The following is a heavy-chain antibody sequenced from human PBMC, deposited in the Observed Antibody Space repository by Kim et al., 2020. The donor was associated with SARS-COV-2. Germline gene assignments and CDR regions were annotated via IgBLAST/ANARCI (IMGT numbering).Heavy chain of an antibody. D-gene: IGHD3-10*01. CDR2: IRSKANSYAT. J-gene: IGHJ5*02. CDR1: GFTFSGSA. CDR3: TRNWMVRGVTNWFDP. V-gene: IGHV3-73*01. Sequence: GGSLRLSCAASGFTFSGSAMHWVRQASGKGLEWVGRIRSKANSYATAYAASVKGRFTISRDDSKNTAYLQMNSLKTEDTAVYYCTRNWMVRGVTNWFDPWGQGTLVTVSS.